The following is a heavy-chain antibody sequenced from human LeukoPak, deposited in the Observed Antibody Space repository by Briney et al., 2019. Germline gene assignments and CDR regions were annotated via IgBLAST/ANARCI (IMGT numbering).Heavy chain of an antibody. CDR2: IYYSGSI. CDR3: ARSSVVPYYFDY. V-gene: IGHV4-31*03. J-gene: IGHJ4*02. D-gene: IGHD5/OR15-5a*01. Sequence: KPSQTLSLTCTVSGGSISSGGYYWSWIRQHPGKGLEWIGYIYYSGSIYYNPSLKSRVTISVDTSKNQFSLKLSSVTAADTAVYYCARSSVVPYYFDYWGQGTLVTVSS. CDR1: GGSISSGGYY.